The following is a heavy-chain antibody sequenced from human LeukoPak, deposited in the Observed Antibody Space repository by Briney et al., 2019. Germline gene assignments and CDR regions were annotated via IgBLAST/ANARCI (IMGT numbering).Heavy chain of an antibody. J-gene: IGHJ4*02. V-gene: IGHV4-34*01. D-gene: IGHD2-8*01. CDR2: INHSGST. CDR3: AKGGVARR. Sequence: SETLSLTCAVYGGSFSGYYWSWIRQPPGKGLEWIGEINHSGSTNYNSSLKSRVTISVDTSKNQFSLKLSSVTAADTAVYYCAKGGVARRWGQGTLVTVSS. CDR1: GGSFSGYY.